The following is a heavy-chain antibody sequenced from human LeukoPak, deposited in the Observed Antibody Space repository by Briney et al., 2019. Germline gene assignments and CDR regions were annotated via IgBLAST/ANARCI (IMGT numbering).Heavy chain of an antibody. CDR3: AKDLYCSGGSCYDGVDY. V-gene: IGHV3-43*02. CDR2: ISGDGGST. Sequence: GGSLRLSCAASGFTFDDYAMHWVRRAPGKGLEWVSLISGDGGSTYYADSVKGRFTISRDNSKNSLYLQMNSLRTEDTALYYCAKDLYCSGGSCYDGVDYWGQGTLVTVSS. D-gene: IGHD2-15*01. CDR1: GFTFDDYA. J-gene: IGHJ4*02.